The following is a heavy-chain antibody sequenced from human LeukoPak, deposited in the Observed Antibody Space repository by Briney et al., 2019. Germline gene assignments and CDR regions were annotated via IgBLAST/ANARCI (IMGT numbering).Heavy chain of an antibody. Sequence: SETLSLTCAVYGGSFSGYYWSWIRQPPVNGLEWIGEINHSGSTNYNPSLKSRVTISVDTSKTQFSLKLSSVTAADTAVYYCARGLPGIAVAGTIFQHWGQGTLVTVSS. D-gene: IGHD6-19*01. V-gene: IGHV4-34*01. J-gene: IGHJ1*01. CDR1: GGSFSGYY. CDR3: ARGLPGIAVAGTIFQH. CDR2: INHSGST.